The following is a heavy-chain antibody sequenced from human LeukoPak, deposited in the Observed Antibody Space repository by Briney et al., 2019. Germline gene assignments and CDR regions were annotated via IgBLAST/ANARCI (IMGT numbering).Heavy chain of an antibody. J-gene: IGHJ4*02. D-gene: IGHD2-15*01. CDR1: GGSFSGYY. V-gene: IGHV4-34*01. Sequence: PSETLSLTYAVYGGSFSGYYWSWIRQPPGKGQDWIGEINHSGSTNYNPSPKSRVTISVDTSKHQFSLKPSSVTAADTAIYYCAKIRTAARVNYFDSWGQGTLVTVSS. CDR2: INHSGST. CDR3: AKIRTAARVNYFDS.